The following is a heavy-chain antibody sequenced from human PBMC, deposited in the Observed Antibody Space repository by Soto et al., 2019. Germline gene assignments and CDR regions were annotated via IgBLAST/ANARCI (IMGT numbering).Heavy chain of an antibody. D-gene: IGHD3-22*01. Sequence: QVQLVESGGGVVQPGRSLRLSCAASGFTFSSYGMHWVRQAPGKGLEWVAVISNDGSNKYYADSVKGRFTISRDKSKNTLYLQMNSLRAEDTAVYYCAKDLGESSGYSYPFYYYYGMDVW. CDR2: ISNDGSNK. J-gene: IGHJ6*01. CDR1: GFTFSSYG. V-gene: IGHV3-30*18. CDR3: AKDLGESSGYSYPFYYYYGMDV.